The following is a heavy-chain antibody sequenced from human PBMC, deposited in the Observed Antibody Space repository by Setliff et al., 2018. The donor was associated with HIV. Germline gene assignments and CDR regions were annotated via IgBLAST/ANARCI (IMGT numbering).Heavy chain of an antibody. D-gene: IGHD1-26*01. Sequence: ASVKVSCKASGYSFTSYGLSWVRQAPGQGLGWMGSITTYNGGTNYAQKFQGRVTMTTDTSTSTAYMELRSLRSDDTAVYYCTRGGYSGAFLDAFDIWGQGATVTVSS. V-gene: IGHV1-18*01. CDR3: TRGGYSGAFLDAFDI. J-gene: IGHJ3*02. CDR1: GYSFTSYG. CDR2: ITTYNGGT.